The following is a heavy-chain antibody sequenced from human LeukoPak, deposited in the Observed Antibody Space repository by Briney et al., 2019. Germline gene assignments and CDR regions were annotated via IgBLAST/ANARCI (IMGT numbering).Heavy chain of an antibody. Sequence: PGGSLRLSCAASGFTFSSYSMNWVRQAPGKGLEWVSSISSSSSYIYYADLVKGRFTISRDNAKNSLYLQMNSLRAEDTAVYYCARGSYYYDSSGYYYYWGQGTLVTVSS. D-gene: IGHD3-22*01. CDR2: ISSSSSYI. V-gene: IGHV3-21*01. CDR1: GFTFSSYS. J-gene: IGHJ4*02. CDR3: ARGSYYYDSSGYYYY.